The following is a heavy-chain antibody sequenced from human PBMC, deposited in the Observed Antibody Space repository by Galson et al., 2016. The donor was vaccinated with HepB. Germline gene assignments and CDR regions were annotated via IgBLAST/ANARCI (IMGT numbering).Heavy chain of an antibody. Sequence: CAISGDSVSNKSVAWNWFRQSPSRGLEWLGRTYYRTKWHNDYAGSVKSRIAISADTSKNEFSLQLNSVTPEDTAVFYCARGLVDMGYYYLDSWGQGTLVTVSS. CDR1: GDSVSNKSVA. CDR2: TYYRTKWHN. CDR3: ARGLVDMGYYYLDS. V-gene: IGHV6-1*01. J-gene: IGHJ4*02. D-gene: IGHD2-15*01.